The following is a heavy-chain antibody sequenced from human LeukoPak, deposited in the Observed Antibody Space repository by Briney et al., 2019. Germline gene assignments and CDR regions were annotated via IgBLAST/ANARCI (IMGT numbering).Heavy chain of an antibody. J-gene: IGHJ5*02. CDR2: ISAYNGNT. V-gene: IGHV1-18*01. Sequence: ASVKVSCKASGYTFTSYGISWVRQAPGQGLEWMGWISAYNGNTNYAQKFQGRVTITADESTSTAYMELSSLRSEDTAVYYCARGPGAADHWGQGTLVTVSS. CDR1: GYTFTSYG. D-gene: IGHD1-26*01. CDR3: ARGPGAADH.